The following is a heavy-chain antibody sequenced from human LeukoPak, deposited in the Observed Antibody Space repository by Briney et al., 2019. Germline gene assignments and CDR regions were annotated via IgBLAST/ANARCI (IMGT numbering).Heavy chain of an antibody. Sequence: TSETLSLTCAVSGGSVSTSDYYWGWIRQSPVKGLEWIGDVFYTGKTNYNPSLRGRATISIDTSKNQFSLKLTYVTAADTAVYYCARVFDSWGQGTLVTVSS. J-gene: IGHJ4*02. V-gene: IGHV4-39*07. CDR1: GGSVSTSDYY. CDR3: ARVFDS. CDR2: VFYTGKT.